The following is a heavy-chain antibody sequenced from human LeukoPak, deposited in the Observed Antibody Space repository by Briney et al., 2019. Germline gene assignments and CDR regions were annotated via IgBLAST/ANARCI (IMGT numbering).Heavy chain of an antibody. J-gene: IGHJ1*01. CDR3: VSLASRSFQH. Sequence: PGGSLRLSCAASGFTVSNNYMSWVRQAPGKGLEWVSVIYSGGSTYYADSVKARFSISRDNSKNTLYLQMNSLRAEDTAVYYCVSLASRSFQHWGQGTLLTVSS. CDR2: IYSGGST. V-gene: IGHV3-66*01. CDR1: GFTVSNNY.